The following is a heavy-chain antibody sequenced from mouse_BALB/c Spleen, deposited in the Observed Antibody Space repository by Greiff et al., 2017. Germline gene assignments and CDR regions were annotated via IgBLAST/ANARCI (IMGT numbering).Heavy chain of an antibody. J-gene: IGHJ3*01. D-gene: IGHD2-3*01. CDR1: GFTFSSYY. CDR3: ARHDGYYWFAY. CDR2: INSNGGST. V-gene: IGHV5-6-2*01. Sequence: DVHLVESGGGLVKLGGSLKLSCAASGFTFSSYYMSWVRQTPEKRLELVAAINSNGGSTYYPDTVKGRFTISRDNAKNTLYLQMSSLKSEDTALYYCARHDGYYWFAYWGQGTLVTVSA.